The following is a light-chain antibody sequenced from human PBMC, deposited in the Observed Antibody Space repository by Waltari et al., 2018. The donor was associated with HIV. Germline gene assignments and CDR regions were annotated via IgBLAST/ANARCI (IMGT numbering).Light chain of an antibody. Sequence: DVVLAQSPLSLPVTLGQPASISCKSNQSLIYSDGNTYLNWFHQRPGQAPRRLIYKVSNRDSGIRDRFSGSGSDTEFTLRISRVEAEDVGLYYCMQGSQWPFTFGPGTKVEIK. CDR1: QSLIYSDGNTY. CDR2: KVS. J-gene: IGKJ3*01. CDR3: MQGSQWPFT. V-gene: IGKV2-30*01.